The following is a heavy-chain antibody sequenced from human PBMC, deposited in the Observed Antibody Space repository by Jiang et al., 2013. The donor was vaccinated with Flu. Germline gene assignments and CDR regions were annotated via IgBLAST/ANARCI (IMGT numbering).Heavy chain of an antibody. J-gene: IGHJ4*02. V-gene: IGHV1-2*02. Sequence: TNYGQNFQGRVTMTRDTSISTAYMEVSRLRSDDTAIYYCARVQCNITSCYGIFDHWGQGILVTVSS. CDR2: T. CDR3: ARVQCNITSCYGIFDH. D-gene: IGHD2-2*01.